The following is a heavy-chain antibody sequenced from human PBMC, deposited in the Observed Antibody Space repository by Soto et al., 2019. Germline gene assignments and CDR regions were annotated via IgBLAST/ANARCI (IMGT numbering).Heavy chain of an antibody. CDR2: IKGDGSEK. D-gene: IGHD6-13*01. Sequence: PGGSLRLSCVASGFTFSSNWMSWVRQAPGKGLEWVANIKGDGSEKYYVDSVKGRFTISRDNAKNSLYLQMNILRAEDTAVYYCARVGYSEDYFDYWGQGTPVTVSS. CDR1: GFTFSSNW. CDR3: ARVGYSEDYFDY. V-gene: IGHV3-7*03. J-gene: IGHJ4*02.